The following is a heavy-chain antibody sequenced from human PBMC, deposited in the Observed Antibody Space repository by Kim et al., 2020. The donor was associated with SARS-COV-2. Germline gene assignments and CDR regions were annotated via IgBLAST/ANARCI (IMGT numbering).Heavy chain of an antibody. CDR1: GFTFSTYA. J-gene: IGHJ4*02. CDR2: ISASGLGT. Sequence: GGSLRLSCAASGFTFSTYAMSWARQAPGKGLEWVSTISASGLGTHYADSVKGRFTISGDNSRSTLFLQMNYLRAEDTAIYYCEASDYWGQGSLVTVSS. V-gene: IGHV3-23*01. CDR3: EASDY.